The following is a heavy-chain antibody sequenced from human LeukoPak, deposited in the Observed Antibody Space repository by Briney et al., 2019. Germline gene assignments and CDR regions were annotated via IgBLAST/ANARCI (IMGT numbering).Heavy chain of an antibody. J-gene: IGHJ4*02. D-gene: IGHD3-3*01. Sequence: ASVKVSCMASGYTFTAYYILWVRQAPGKGLEWMGWIHPRSGDTSYAQKFQGRVTMARDTSISTIYMDMSSLGSVDTAVNYCARGGYYGTGSYRSGCFDYWGQGIQVTVSA. CDR1: GYTFTAYY. V-gene: IGHV1-2*02. CDR3: ARGGYYGTGSYRSGCFDY. CDR2: IHPRSGDT.